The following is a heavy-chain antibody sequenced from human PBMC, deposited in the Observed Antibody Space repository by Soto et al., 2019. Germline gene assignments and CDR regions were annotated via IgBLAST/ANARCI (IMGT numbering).Heavy chain of an antibody. V-gene: IGHV3-23*01. J-gene: IGHJ3*02. Sequence: GGSLRLSCAASGFTFSNYAMSWVRQAPGKGLEWVSTITGSGGSTYYADSVKGRFTISRDNSKNTLYLQMNSLRAEDTAVYYCAKDRTTMYDAFDIWGQGTMVTVSS. CDR3: AKDRTTMYDAFDI. CDR2: ITGSGGST. CDR1: GFTFSNYA. D-gene: IGHD1-7*01.